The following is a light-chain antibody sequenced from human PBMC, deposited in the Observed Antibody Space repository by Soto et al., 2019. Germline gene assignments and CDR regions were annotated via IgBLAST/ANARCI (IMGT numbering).Light chain of an antibody. CDR1: QTISSW. Sequence: DIQMTQSPSTLSGSVGDRVTITCRASQTISSWLAWYQQKPGKAPKLLIYDASSLESGVPSRFSGSGSGTEFTLTISSLQPDDFATYYCQQYNSYRITFGQGTRVEIK. V-gene: IGKV1-5*01. CDR3: QQYNSYRIT. J-gene: IGKJ5*01. CDR2: DAS.